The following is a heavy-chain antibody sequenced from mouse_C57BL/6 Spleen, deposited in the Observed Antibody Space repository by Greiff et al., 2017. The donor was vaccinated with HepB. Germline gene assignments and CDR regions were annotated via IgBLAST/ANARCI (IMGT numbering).Heavy chain of an antibody. CDR1: GYAFSSSW. Sequence: VQLVESGPELVKPGASVKISCKASGYAFSSSWMNWVKQRPGKGLEWIGRIYPGDGDTNYNGKFKGKATLTADKSSSTAYMQLSSLTSEDSAVYFCARSGIYYYGSSYVSLYAMDYWGQGTSVTVSS. CDR2: IYPGDGDT. V-gene: IGHV1-82*01. CDR3: ARSGIYYYGSSYVSLYAMDY. J-gene: IGHJ4*01. D-gene: IGHD1-1*01.